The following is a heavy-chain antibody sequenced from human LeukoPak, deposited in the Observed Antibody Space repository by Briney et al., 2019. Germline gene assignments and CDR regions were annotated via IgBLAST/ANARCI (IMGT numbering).Heavy chain of an antibody. CDR1: GGTFSSYA. V-gene: IGHV1-69*04. Sequence: EASVRVSCKASGGTFSSYAISWVRQAPGQGREWMGRIIPILGIANYAQKFQGRVTITADKSTSTAYMELSSLRSEDTAVYYCAREAGYSSGRIDYWGQGTLVTVSS. D-gene: IGHD6-19*01. CDR3: AREAGYSSGRIDY. CDR2: IIPILGIA. J-gene: IGHJ4*02.